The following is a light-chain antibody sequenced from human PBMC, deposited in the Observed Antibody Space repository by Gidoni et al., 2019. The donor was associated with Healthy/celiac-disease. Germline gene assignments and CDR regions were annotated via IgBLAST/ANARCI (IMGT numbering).Light chain of an antibody. CDR3: QQSYSTPVT. Sequence: DIQMTQSPSSLSASVGDRVTITCRASQSISSYLNWYQQKPGKAPKLLIYAASSLQSEVPSSFSGSGSGTDFTLTISSLQPEDFATYYCQQSYSTPVTFGQGTKVEIK. CDR2: AAS. J-gene: IGKJ1*01. CDR1: QSISSY. V-gene: IGKV1-39*01.